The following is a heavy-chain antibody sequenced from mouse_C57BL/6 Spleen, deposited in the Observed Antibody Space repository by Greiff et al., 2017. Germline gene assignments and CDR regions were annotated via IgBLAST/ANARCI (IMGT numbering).Heavy chain of an antibody. V-gene: IGHV5-9-1*02. CDR1: GFTFSSYA. J-gene: IGHJ3*01. D-gene: IGHD2-2*01. Sequence: EVKLMESGEGLVKPGGSLKLSCAASGFTFSSYAMSWVRQTPEKRLEWVAYISSGGDYIYYADTVKGRFTISRDNARNTLYLQMSSLKSEDTAMYCCTRDMGYDVGAWFAYWGQGTLVTVSA. CDR2: ISSGGDYI. CDR3: TRDMGYDVGAWFAY.